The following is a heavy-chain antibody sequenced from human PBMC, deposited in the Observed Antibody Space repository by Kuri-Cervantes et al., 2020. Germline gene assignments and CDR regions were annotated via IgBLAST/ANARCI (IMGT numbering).Heavy chain of an antibody. V-gene: IGHV1-8*01. J-gene: IGHJ4*02. CDR3: ARESRAARPMVYYFDY. D-gene: IGHD6-6*01. CDR2: MNPNSGNT. CDR1: GYTFTSYD. Sequence: ASVKVSCKASGYTFTSYDINWVRQATGQGLEWMGWMNPNSGNTGYAQKFQGRVTMTRNTSISTAYMELSSLRAEDTAVYYCARESRAARPMVYYFDYWGQGTLVTVSS.